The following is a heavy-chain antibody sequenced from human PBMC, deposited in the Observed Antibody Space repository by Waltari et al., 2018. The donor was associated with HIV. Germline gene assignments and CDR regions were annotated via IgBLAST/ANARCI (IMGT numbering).Heavy chain of an antibody. CDR2: IYWDDDK. Sequence: QITLKESGPTLVKPTQTLTLTCTFSGFSLSTSGVGVGWIRQPPGKALEWLALIYWDDDKRYSPSLKSRLTITKDTSKNQVVITMTNMDPVDTATYYCAHRRQDILSAVRFDYWGQGTLVTVSS. CDR3: AHRRQDILSAVRFDY. V-gene: IGHV2-5*02. J-gene: IGHJ4*02. D-gene: IGHD3-9*01. CDR1: GFSLSTSGVG.